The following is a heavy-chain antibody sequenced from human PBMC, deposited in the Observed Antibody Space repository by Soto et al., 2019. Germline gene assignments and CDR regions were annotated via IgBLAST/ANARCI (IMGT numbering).Heavy chain of an antibody. CDR3: GGEGGHFYGSFGPEY. CDR1: GGSFTGYS. Sequence: QVQLVQSGAEVKKPGSSVKVSCKTSGGSFTGYSFSWVRQSPGQGLEWMGGIIPIFGKGNYAQKFQGRVTITADESSSTAYMELSSLRYDDTAVYYCGGEGGHFYGSFGPEYWGQGTLVTVSS. J-gene: IGHJ4*02. D-gene: IGHD3-16*01. V-gene: IGHV1-69*01. CDR2: IIPIFGKG.